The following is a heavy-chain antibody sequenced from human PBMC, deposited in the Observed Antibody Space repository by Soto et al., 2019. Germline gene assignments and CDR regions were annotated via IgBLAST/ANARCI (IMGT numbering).Heavy chain of an antibody. D-gene: IGHD3-9*01. CDR1: GCTFSSYT. J-gene: IGHJ3*02. Sequence: GASVKVSCKASGCTFSSYTISWVRQAPGQGLEWMGRIIPILGIANYAQKFQGRVTITADKSTSTAYMELSSLRSEDTAVYYCATLLSGLELRYFDWLRAHDAFDIWGQGTMVTVSS. CDR2: IIPILGIA. CDR3: ATLLSGLELRYFDWLRAHDAFDI. V-gene: IGHV1-69*02.